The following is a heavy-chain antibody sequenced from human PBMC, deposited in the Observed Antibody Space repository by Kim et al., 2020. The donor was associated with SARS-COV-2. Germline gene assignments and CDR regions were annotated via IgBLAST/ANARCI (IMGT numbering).Heavy chain of an antibody. D-gene: IGHD6-13*01. CDR3: ARVRVSGSSSYYWALDF. CDR1: GETFSGHY. Sequence: SETLSLTCAVYGETFSGHYWTWIRQPPGKGLEWIGEINHSGSSNYNPSLKSRVTTSVDMSKNQFSLRLTSVTAADTAMYYCARVRVSGSSSYYWALDFLGQGTLVTVSS. V-gene: IGHV4-34*01. CDR2: INHSGSS. J-gene: IGHJ4*02.